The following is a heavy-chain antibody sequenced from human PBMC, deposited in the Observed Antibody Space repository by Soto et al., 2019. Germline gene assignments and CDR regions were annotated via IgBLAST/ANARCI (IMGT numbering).Heavy chain of an antibody. D-gene: IGHD4-4*01. Sequence: SETLSLTCAVYGGSFSCYYWSWIRQPPGKGLEWIGEIDHSGSTNYNPSLKSRVAISVDTSKNQFSLKLSSVTAADTAVYYCARYXPRRLGYSGYYYYGMDVWGQGTTVTVSS. CDR3: ARYXPRRLGYSGYYYYGMDV. V-gene: IGHV4-34*01. CDR1: GGSFSCYY. CDR2: IDHSGST. J-gene: IGHJ6*02.